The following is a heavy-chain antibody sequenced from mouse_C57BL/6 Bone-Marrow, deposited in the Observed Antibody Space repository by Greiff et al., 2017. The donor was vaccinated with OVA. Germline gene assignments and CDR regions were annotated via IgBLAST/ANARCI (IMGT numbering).Heavy chain of an antibody. CDR1: GFTFSSYT. CDR2: ISGGGGNT. Sequence: EVKLVESGGGLVKPGGSLKLSCAASGFTFSSYTMSWVRQTPEKRLEWVATISGGGGNTYYPDSVKGRFTISRDNAKNTLYLQMSSLRSEDTALYYCARHSEFYYYYGKDAMDYWGQGTSVTVSS. D-gene: IGHD1-1*01. V-gene: IGHV5-9*01. CDR3: ARHSEFYYYYGKDAMDY. J-gene: IGHJ4*01.